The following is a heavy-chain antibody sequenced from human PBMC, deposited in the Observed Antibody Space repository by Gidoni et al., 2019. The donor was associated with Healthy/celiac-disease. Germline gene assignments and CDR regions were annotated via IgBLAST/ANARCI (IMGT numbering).Heavy chain of an antibody. CDR3: ARGGVTGDLSFDY. Sequence: QVQLQQWGAGLLKPSETLSLTCAVYGGSFSGYYWSWIRQPPGKGLEWIGEINHSGSTNYNPSLKSRVTISVDTSKNQFSLKLSSVTAADTAVYYCARGGVTGDLSFDYWGQGTLVTVSS. V-gene: IGHV4-34*01. CDR1: GGSFSGYY. CDR2: INHSGST. J-gene: IGHJ4*02. D-gene: IGHD7-27*01.